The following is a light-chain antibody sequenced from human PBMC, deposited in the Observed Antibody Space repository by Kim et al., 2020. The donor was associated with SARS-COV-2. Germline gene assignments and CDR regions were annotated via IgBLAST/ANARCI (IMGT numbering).Light chain of an antibody. CDR3: QSYDSSNHVV. V-gene: IGLV6-57*03. Sequence: TVTISCTRSSGSIASNYVQWYQQRPGSAPTTVIYDDNQRPSGVPDRFSGSIDSSSNSASLTISGLKTEDEADYYCQSYDSSNHVVFGGGTQLTVL. CDR2: DDN. CDR1: SGSIASNY. J-gene: IGLJ2*01.